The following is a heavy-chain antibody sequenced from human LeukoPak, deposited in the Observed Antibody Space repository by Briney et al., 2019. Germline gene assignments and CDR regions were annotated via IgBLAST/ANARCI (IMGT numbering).Heavy chain of an antibody. V-gene: IGHV1-3*01. Sequence: GASVKVSCKASGYTFTGYYMHWVRQAPGQRLEWMGWINAGNGNTKYSQKFQGRVTITRDTSASTAYMELSSLRSEDTAVYYCARSGIAVAVSNWGQGTLVTVSS. D-gene: IGHD6-19*01. CDR3: ARSGIAVAVSN. J-gene: IGHJ4*02. CDR1: GYTFTGYY. CDR2: INAGNGNT.